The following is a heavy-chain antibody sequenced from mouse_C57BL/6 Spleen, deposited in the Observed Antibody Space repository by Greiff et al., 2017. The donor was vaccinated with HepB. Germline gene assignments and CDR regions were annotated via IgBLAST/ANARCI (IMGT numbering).Heavy chain of an antibody. CDR2: INYDGSST. V-gene: IGHV5-16*01. D-gene: IGHD2-5*01. CDR3: ARVYYSNLYFDY. CDR1: GFTFSDYY. J-gene: IGHJ2*01. Sequence: DVHLVESEGGLVQPGSSMKLSCTASGFTFSDYYMAWVRQVPEKGLEWVANINYDGSSTYYLDSLKSRFIISRDNAKNILYLQMSSLKSEDTATYYCARVYYSNLYFDYWGQGTTLTVSS.